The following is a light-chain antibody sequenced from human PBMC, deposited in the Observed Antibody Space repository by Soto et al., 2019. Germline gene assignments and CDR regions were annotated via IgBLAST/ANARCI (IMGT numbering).Light chain of an antibody. J-gene: IGKJ1*01. V-gene: IGKV1-5*03. Sequence: DIQMTQSPSTLSASVGDRVTITCRASQSISSWLAWYQQKPGKAPKLLIYKASSLESGVPSRISGSKSGTEFTLTLSSLQPDYFAAYFCQQYYSYPWTFGQGTKVQIK. CDR1: QSISSW. CDR3: QQYYSYPWT. CDR2: KAS.